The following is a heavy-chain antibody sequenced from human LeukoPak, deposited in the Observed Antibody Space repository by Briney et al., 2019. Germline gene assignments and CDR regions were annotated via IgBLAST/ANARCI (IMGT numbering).Heavy chain of an antibody. Sequence: GGSLRLSCAASGFTFSSYAMHWVRQAPGKGLEWVAVISYDGSNKYYADSVKGRFTISRDNSKNTLYLQMNSLRAEDTAIYYCAKDLIRGAISYFDYWGQGTLVTVSS. CDR2: ISYDGSNK. J-gene: IGHJ4*02. CDR1: GFTFSSYA. D-gene: IGHD3-10*01. CDR3: AKDLIRGAISYFDY. V-gene: IGHV3-30-3*01.